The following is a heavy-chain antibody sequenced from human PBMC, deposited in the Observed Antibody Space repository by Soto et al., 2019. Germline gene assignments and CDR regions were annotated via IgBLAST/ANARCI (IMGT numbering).Heavy chain of an antibody. D-gene: IGHD3-10*01. CDR3: AREDKYYYGSGNWFDP. CDR2: ISSSSSYT. J-gene: IGHJ5*02. Sequence: GGSLRLSCAASGFTFSDYYMSWIRQAPGKGLEWVSYISSSSSYTNYADSVKGRFTISRDNAKNSLYLQMNSLRAEDTAVYYCAREDKYYYGSGNWFDPWGQGTLVTVSS. CDR1: GFTFSDYY. V-gene: IGHV3-11*06.